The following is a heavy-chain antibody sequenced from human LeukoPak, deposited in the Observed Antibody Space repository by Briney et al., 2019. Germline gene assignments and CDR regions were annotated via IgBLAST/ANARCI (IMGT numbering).Heavy chain of an antibody. Sequence: GASVKVSCKASGYTFTSYYMHWVRQAPGQGLEWMGIINPSGGSTSYAQKFQGRVTMTRDTSTSTAYMELRSLRSDDTAVYYCAREIGSGSYPFDYWGQGTLVTVSS. CDR2: INPSGGST. D-gene: IGHD3-10*01. J-gene: IGHJ4*02. CDR3: AREIGSGSYPFDY. CDR1: GYTFTSYY. V-gene: IGHV1-46*01.